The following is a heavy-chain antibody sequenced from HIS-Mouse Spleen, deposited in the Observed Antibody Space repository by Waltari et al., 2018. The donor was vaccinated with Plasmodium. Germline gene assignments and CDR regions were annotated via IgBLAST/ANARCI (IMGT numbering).Heavy chain of an antibody. Sequence: EVQLVESGGGLIQHGGSLRLSCAASGFTVSSIYMSWVRQAPGKGLEWVSVIYSGGSTYYADSVKGRFTISRDNSKNTLYLQMNSLRAEDTAVYYCARGMKSSSSAFDIWGQGTMVTVSS. CDR2: IYSGGST. V-gene: IGHV3-53*01. CDR1: GFTVSSIY. D-gene: IGHD6-6*01. CDR3: ARGMKSSSSAFDI. J-gene: IGHJ3*02.